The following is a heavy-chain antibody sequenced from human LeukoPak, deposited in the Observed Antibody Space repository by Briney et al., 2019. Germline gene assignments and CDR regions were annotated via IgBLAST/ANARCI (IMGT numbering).Heavy chain of an antibody. CDR3: ATSSSGYEGAFDY. Sequence: ASVKVSCTVSGYTLTELSMHWVRQAPGKGLEWMGGFDPEDGETIYAQKFQGRVTMTEDTSTDTAYMELSSLRSEDTAVYYCATSSSGYEGAFDYWGQGTLVTVSS. V-gene: IGHV1-24*01. CDR2: FDPEDGET. CDR1: GYTLTELS. J-gene: IGHJ4*02. D-gene: IGHD3-22*01.